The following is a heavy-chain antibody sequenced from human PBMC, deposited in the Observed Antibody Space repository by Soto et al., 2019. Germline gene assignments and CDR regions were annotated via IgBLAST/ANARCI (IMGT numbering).Heavy chain of an antibody. J-gene: IGHJ6*02. D-gene: IGHD2-2*01. CDR3: ARDYVRCSSSSCHDPCYYGMDV. V-gene: IGHV1-46*01. Sequence: ASVKVSCKASGYTFTSYYMHWVRQAPGQGLEWMGIINPSGGSTSYAEKFGGRVNMTRDTSTRTVYMELSSLRSEDTAVYYCARDYVRCSSSSCHDPCYYGMDVWGQGTTVTVSS. CDR1: GYTFTSYY. CDR2: INPSGGST.